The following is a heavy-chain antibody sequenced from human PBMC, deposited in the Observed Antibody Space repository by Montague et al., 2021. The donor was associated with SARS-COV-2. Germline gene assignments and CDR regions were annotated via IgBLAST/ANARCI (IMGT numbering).Heavy chain of an antibody. CDR2: ISGSADNT. V-gene: IGHV3-23*01. Sequence: SLRLSFSASEFAFSNYAMSWVRQAPGKGLEWVSCISGSADNTHHADSVKGRFTISRDNSKNTLYLQMNSLRAEDTALYYCAKEMRGGGSRYFDFWGQGALVTVSS. CDR1: EFAFSNYA. CDR3: AKEMRGGGSRYFDF. D-gene: IGHD2-15*01. J-gene: IGHJ4*02.